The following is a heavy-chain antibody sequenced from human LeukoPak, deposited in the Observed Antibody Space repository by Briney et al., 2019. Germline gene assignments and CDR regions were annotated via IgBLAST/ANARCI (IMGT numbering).Heavy chain of an antibody. J-gene: IGHJ3*02. Sequence: GGSLRLSCAASGFTFSSYAMSWVRQAPGKGLEWISAISGSGGNTYYADSVKGRFTISRDKSKNTLYLQMISLTAEDTAVYYCAKHYYDSGGHYYPGAFDIWGQGTMVIISA. CDR1: GFTFSSYA. CDR2: ISGSGGNT. V-gene: IGHV3-23*01. D-gene: IGHD3-22*01. CDR3: AKHYYDSGGHYYPGAFDI.